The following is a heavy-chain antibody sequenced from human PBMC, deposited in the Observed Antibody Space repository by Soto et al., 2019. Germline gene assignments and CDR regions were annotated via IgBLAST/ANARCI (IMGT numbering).Heavy chain of an antibody. D-gene: IGHD6-13*01. CDR2: IYYSGST. J-gene: IGHJ4*02. Sequence: TLSLTCTVSGGSISSYYWSWIRQPPGKGLEWIGYIYYSGSTNYNPSLKSRVTISVDTSKNQFSLKLSSVTAADTAVYYCARGSIAAAGLYYWGQGTLVTVSS. CDR1: GGSISSYY. CDR3: ARGSIAAAGLYY. V-gene: IGHV4-59*01.